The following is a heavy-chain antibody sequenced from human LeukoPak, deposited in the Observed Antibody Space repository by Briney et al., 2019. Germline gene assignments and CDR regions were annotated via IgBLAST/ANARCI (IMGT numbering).Heavy chain of an antibody. V-gene: IGHV3-21*01. CDR1: GFTFSNYN. Sequence: GGSLRLSCEASGFTFSNYNMKWARQAPGKGPEWVSSVSSSRTNRYYANSVKGRFTISRDNAKNSLYLQMNSLRVEDTAVYYCARDHLGSWYDNGFDPWGQGILVTVSS. J-gene: IGHJ5*02. CDR3: ARDHLGSWYDNGFDP. D-gene: IGHD6-13*01. CDR2: VSSSRTNR.